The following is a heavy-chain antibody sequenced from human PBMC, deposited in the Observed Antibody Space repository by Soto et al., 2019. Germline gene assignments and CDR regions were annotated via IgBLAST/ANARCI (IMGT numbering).Heavy chain of an antibody. Sequence: QVQLQESGPGLVKPSGTLSLTCAVSGGSISSSNWWSWVRQPPGKGLEWIGEIYHSGSTNYNPSLKRRATISVDKPKNQFSLKLGSVTAADTAVYYCATLPARGGMGGDYWGQGTLVTVSS. V-gene: IGHV4-4*02. J-gene: IGHJ4*02. D-gene: IGHD3-16*01. CDR3: ATLPARGGMGGDY. CDR2: IYHSGST. CDR1: GGSISSSNW.